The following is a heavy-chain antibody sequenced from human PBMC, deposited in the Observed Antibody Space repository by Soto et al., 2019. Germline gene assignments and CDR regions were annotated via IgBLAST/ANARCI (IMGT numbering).Heavy chain of an antibody. CDR1: GFTFSSYW. Sequence: EVQLVESGGGLVQPGGSLRLSCAASGFTFSSYWMHWVRQAPGKGLVWVSRINSDGSSTSYADSVKGRFTISRDNAKKTLYLQMNSLRAEDTAVYYCALPPLDYYDSSGYYTDYWGQGTLVTVSS. CDR2: INSDGSST. CDR3: ALPPLDYYDSSGYYTDY. D-gene: IGHD3-22*01. V-gene: IGHV3-74*01. J-gene: IGHJ4*02.